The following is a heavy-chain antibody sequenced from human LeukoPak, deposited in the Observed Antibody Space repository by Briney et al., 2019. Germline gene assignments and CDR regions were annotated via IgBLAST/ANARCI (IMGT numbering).Heavy chain of an antibody. CDR1: GFTFSSYA. CDR3: ARGSYYYDSSGYFDY. Sequence: TGGSLRLSCAASGFTFSSYAMSWVRQAPGKGLEWVSAISGSGGSTYYADSVKGRFTISRDNSKNTLYLQMNSLRAEDTAVYYCARGSYYYDSSGYFDYWGQGTLVTVSS. V-gene: IGHV3-23*01. CDR2: ISGSGGST. J-gene: IGHJ4*02. D-gene: IGHD3-22*01.